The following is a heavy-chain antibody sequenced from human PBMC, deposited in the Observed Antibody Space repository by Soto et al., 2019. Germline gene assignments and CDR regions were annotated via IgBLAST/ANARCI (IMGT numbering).Heavy chain of an antibody. J-gene: IGHJ6*03. CDR3: TTNPQVAARGVRGVIKGATTMGV. D-gene: IGHD3-10*01. Sequence: EVQLVESGGGLVKPGGSLRLSCAASGFTFSNAWMSWVRQAPGKGLEWVGRIKSKTDGGTTDYAAPVKGRFTISRDDSKNTLYLQMNSLKTEDTAVYYCTTNPQVAARGVRGVIKGATTMGVWGKGTTVTVSS. V-gene: IGHV3-15*01. CDR2: IKSKTDGGTT. CDR1: GFTFSNAW.